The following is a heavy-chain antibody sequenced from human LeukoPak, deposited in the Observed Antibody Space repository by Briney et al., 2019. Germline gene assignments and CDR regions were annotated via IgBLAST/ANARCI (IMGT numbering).Heavy chain of an antibody. J-gene: IGHJ4*02. CDR2: IWFDGKNE. CDR1: GFTFSSFG. D-gene: IGHD4-17*01. Sequence: GGSLRLSCAASGFTFSSFGMHWVRQAPGKGLEWVADIWFDGKNEHFADSVKGRFTISKDNAKNSLYLQMNSLRAEDTAVYYCARAGGSTVSHSDYWGQGTLVTVSS. V-gene: IGHV3-33*01. CDR3: ARAGGSTVSHSDY.